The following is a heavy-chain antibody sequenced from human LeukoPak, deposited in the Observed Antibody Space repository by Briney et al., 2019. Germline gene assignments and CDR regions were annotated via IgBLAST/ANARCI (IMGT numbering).Heavy chain of an antibody. CDR2: ISSSSSYI. Sequence: GGSLSLSCAASGFTFSSYSMNWVRQAPGKGLEWVSSISSSSSYIYYADSVKGRFTISRDNAKNSLYLQMNSLRAEDTAVYYCARDGGYGGNSGPFFDYWGQGTLVTVSS. CDR1: GFTFSSYS. J-gene: IGHJ4*02. D-gene: IGHD4-23*01. V-gene: IGHV3-21*01. CDR3: ARDGGYGGNSGPFFDY.